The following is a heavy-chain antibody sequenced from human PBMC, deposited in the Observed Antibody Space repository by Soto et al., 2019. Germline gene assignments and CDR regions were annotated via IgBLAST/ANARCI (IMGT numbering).Heavy chain of an antibody. Sequence: SLRLSCAASGFTFDNYAMNWVRQAPGKGLEWVAHISGSSGYTNYADSLRGRFSISKDNAKNSLYLQMDSLAVEDTAVYYCATPYYFNHWGPGTLVTVSS. CDR3: ATPYYFNH. V-gene: IGHV3-11*06. D-gene: IGHD3-16*01. J-gene: IGHJ1*01. CDR1: GFTFDNYA. CDR2: ISGSSGYT.